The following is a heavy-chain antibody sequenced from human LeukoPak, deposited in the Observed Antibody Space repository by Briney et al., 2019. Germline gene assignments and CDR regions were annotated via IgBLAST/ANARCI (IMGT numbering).Heavy chain of an antibody. J-gene: IGHJ3*02. V-gene: IGHV3-53*01. Sequence: GGSLRLSCAASGFTVSNYYMSWVRQAPGKGLEWVSLIYSGGSTDYADSVKGRFTIPKDNSKNTLYLQMNSLRAEDTAVYYCARGGDIVGTSRSAFDIWGQGTMVTVSS. CDR3: ARGGDIVGTSRSAFDI. CDR1: GFTVSNYY. CDR2: IYSGGST. D-gene: IGHD1-26*01.